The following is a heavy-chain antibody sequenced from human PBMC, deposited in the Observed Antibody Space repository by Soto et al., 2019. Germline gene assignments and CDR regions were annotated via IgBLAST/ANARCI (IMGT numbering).Heavy chain of an antibody. J-gene: IGHJ4*02. D-gene: IGHD6-19*01. V-gene: IGHV3-30*18. CDR3: AKDTYSSGRGDY. CDR2: ISYDGSNK. CDR1: GFTFSSYC. Sequence: GGSLRLSCAASGFTFSSYCMHWVRQAPGKGLEWVAVISYDGSNKYYADSVKGRFTISRDNSKNTLYLQMNSLRAEDTAVYYCAKDTYSSGRGDYWGQGTLVTVSS.